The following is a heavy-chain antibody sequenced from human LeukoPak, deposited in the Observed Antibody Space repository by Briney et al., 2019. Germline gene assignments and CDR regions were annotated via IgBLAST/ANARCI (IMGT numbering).Heavy chain of an antibody. V-gene: IGHV4-61*02. Sequence: PSQTLSLTCTVSGGSISRGSYYWSWLRQPAGKGLEWLGRIYTSGSTNYNPSLKSRVTISVDTSKNQFSLKLTSVTAADTAVYYRARFRGVPYYYGMDVWGQGTTVTVSS. J-gene: IGHJ6*02. CDR2: IYTSGST. CDR1: GGSISRGSYY. CDR3: ARFRGVPYYYGMDV. D-gene: IGHD3-10*01.